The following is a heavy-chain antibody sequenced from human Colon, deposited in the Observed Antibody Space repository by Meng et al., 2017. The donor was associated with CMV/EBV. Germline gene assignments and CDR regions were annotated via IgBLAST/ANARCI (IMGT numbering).Heavy chain of an antibody. J-gene: IGHJ5*02. D-gene: IGHD2-15*01. Sequence: SGGNLSQPGGSLRLSGAASGFTFSTYYMSWVRQAPGKGLGLVSVIYSDGNTYYADSVKGRFTISRDNSKNTLYLQMNSLRVEDTAVYYCARTQYLGWQLLRFDPWGQGTLVTVSS. CDR2: IYSDGNT. CDR1: GFTFSTYY. V-gene: IGHV3-66*01. CDR3: ARTQYLGWQLLRFDP.